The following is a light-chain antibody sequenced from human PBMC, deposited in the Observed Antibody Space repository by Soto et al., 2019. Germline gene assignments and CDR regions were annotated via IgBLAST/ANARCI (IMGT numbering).Light chain of an antibody. J-gene: IGKJ1*01. CDR3: QQYNNWPPWT. V-gene: IGKV3-15*01. Sequence: EIVMTQSPATLSVSPGERATLSCRASQSVSSNLAWYQQKPGQAPRLLIYGASTRATGIPARFSGSGSETKFTLTISILQSVDFAVYYCQQYNNWPPWTFGQGTKVEIK. CDR2: GAS. CDR1: QSVSSN.